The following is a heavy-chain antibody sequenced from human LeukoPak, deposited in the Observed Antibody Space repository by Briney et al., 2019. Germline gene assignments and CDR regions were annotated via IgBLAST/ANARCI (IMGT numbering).Heavy chain of an antibody. Sequence: PGGSLRLSCAASGFTFSSYWMSWVRQAPGKGLEWVANIKQDGSEKYYVDSVKGRFTISRDNAKNSLYLQMNSLRAEDTALYYCAKDMNYYDSSGYPAYYFDYWGQGTLVTVSS. J-gene: IGHJ4*02. CDR1: GFTFSSYW. V-gene: IGHV3-7*03. D-gene: IGHD3-22*01. CDR3: AKDMNYYDSSGYPAYYFDY. CDR2: IKQDGSEK.